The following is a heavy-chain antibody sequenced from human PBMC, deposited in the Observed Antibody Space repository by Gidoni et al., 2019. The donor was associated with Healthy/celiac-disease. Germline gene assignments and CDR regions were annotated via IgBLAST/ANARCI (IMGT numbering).Heavy chain of an antibody. D-gene: IGHD5-18*01. CDR3: ARGPRLGIQLWTIMGALDY. J-gene: IGHJ4*02. Sequence: LLKPSETLSLTCAVYGGSFSGYYWSWIRQPPGKGLEWIGEINHSGSTNYNPSLKSRVTISVDTSKNQFSLKLSSVTAADTAVYYCARGPRLGIQLWTIMGALDYWGQGTLVTVSS. V-gene: IGHV4-34*01. CDR1: GGSFSGYY. CDR2: INHSGST.